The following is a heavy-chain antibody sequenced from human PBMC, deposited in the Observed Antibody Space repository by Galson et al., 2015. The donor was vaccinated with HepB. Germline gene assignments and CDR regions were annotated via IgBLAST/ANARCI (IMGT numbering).Heavy chain of an antibody. CDR1: GFTFSNFW. Sequence: SLRLSCAASGFTFSNFWMSWVRQAPGKGLECVANIKQDGSEKYYVDSVKGRFTVSRDNAKKSVYLQMNSLRAEDTAVYYCARGRGIDYWGQGTLVTVSS. D-gene: IGHD3-10*01. J-gene: IGHJ4*02. V-gene: IGHV3-7*01. CDR3: ARGRGIDY. CDR2: IKQDGSEK.